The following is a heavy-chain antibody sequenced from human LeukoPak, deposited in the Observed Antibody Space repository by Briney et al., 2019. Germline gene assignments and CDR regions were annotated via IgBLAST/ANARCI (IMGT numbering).Heavy chain of an antibody. V-gene: IGHV3-33*01. CDR3: AREGDSRWGELSP. Sequence: GGSVWLSCAAYAFTFSTYAIHWVRQAPGNGLEWVAVIWFDGSEKYYAGSVKARFIITRDNSKSTSNLKLNSLRAEDRAVYYCAREGDSRWGELSPWGQGTLVTVSS. CDR1: AFTFSTYA. CDR2: IWFDGSEK. D-gene: IGHD3-16*02. J-gene: IGHJ1*01.